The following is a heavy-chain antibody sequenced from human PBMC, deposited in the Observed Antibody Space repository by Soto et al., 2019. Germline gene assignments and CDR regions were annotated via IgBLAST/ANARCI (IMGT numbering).Heavy chain of an antibody. CDR3: ARDGREASGRDV. J-gene: IGHJ6*02. CDR1: GGSISSHY. CDR2: IYYRGST. D-gene: IGHD1-26*01. Sequence: SETLSLTCTVSGGSISSHYWSWVRQAPGKGLEWIGHIYYRGSTTYNPSLRSRSTISVDTSNNQFSLKLNSVTTADTAVYYCARDGREASGRDVWGQGTKVTVSS. V-gene: IGHV4-59*11.